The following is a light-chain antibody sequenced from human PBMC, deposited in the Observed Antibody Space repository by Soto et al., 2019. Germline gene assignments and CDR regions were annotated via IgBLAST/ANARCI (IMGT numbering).Light chain of an antibody. CDR3: QQRSNWPRT. V-gene: IGKV3-11*01. J-gene: IGKJ1*01. Sequence: EIVMTQSPVTLSLSPGGRATLSCRASQSISDTLAWYQQKPGQAPRLLIYGASNRATGIPARFSGSGSGTEFTLTISSLEPEDFEVYYCQQRSNWPRTFGQGTKVDIK. CDR2: GAS. CDR1: QSISDT.